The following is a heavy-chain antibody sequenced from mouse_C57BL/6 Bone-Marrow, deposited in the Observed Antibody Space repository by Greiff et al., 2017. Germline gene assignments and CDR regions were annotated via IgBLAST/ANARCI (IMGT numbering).Heavy chain of an antibody. J-gene: IGHJ4*01. CDR2: IYPRDGST. V-gene: IGHV1-78*01. CDR3: PRCLGKNYYAMDY. CDR1: GYTFTDHT. D-gene: IGHD2-1*01. Sequence: VQLQQSDAELVKPGASVKISCKVSGYTFTDHTIHWMKQRPEQGLEWIGYIYPRDGSTKYNEKFKGKATLTADKSSSTAYMQLNSLTSEDSAVYFCPRCLGKNYYAMDYWGQGTSVTVSS.